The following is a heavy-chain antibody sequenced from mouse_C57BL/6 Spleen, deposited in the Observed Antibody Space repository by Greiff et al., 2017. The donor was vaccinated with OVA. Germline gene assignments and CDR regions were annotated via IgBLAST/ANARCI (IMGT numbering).Heavy chain of an antibody. D-gene: IGHD1-1*02. V-gene: IGHV1-55*01. CDR3: ARMVLYAMDY. CDR1: GYTFTSYW. J-gene: IGHJ4*01. Sequence: QVQLQQPGAELVKPGASVKMSCKASGYTFTSYWITWVTQRPGQGLAWIGDIYPGSGSTNYNEKFKSKATLTVDTSSSTAYLQLSSLTSEDSAVYYCARMVLYAMDYWGQGTSVTVAS. CDR2: IYPGSGST.